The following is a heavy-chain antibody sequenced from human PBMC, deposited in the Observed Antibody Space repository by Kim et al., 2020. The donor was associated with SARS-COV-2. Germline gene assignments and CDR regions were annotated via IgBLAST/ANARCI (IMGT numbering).Heavy chain of an antibody. Sequence: YPPPLKSRVTISVDTSKNQFSLKLSSVTAADTAVYYCARGRNVLLWFGESWGQGTLVTVSS. D-gene: IGHD3-10*01. J-gene: IGHJ4*02. V-gene: IGHV4-34*01. CDR3: ARGRNVLLWFGES.